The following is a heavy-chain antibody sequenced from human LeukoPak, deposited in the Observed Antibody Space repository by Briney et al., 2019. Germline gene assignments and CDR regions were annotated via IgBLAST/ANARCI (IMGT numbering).Heavy chain of an antibody. CDR1: GFTFSSYG. D-gene: IGHD6-19*01. Sequence: GGSLRFSCAASGFTFSSYGMHWVRQAPGKGLEGVAFIRYDGSNKYYADSVKGRFTISRDNSKNTLYLQMHSLRAEDTAVYYCARAIAVVAYFDYWGQGTLVTVSS. J-gene: IGHJ4*02. V-gene: IGHV3-30*02. CDR3: ARAIAVVAYFDY. CDR2: IRYDGSNK.